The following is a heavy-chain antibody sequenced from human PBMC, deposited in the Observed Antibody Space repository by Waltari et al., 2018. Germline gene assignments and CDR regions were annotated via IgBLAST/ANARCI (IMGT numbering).Heavy chain of an antibody. D-gene: IGHD5-18*01. J-gene: IGHJ4*02. V-gene: IGHV4-38-2*01. CDR3: AGQRYSYGPYYFDY. Sequence: QVQLQESGPGLVKPSETLSLTCAVSGYSISGNYYWGWIRQPPGKGLEWIGSLYHSGGAYYNPSLQSRVTISVDTSKNQFSLKLSSVTAADTAVYYCAGQRYSYGPYYFDYWGQGTLVTVSS. CDR2: LYHSGGA. CDR1: GYSISGNYY.